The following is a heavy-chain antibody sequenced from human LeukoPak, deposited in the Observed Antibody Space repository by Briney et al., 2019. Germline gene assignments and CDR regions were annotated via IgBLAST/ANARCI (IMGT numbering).Heavy chain of an antibody. CDR3: AGHLRIAAVATFFDY. CDR1: AVSITSISYY. D-gene: IGHD6-13*01. Sequence: SQTLSLTCAVSAVSITSISYYWGWIRQPPGKGLEWIGSIYYSGNTYYNPSLRSRVTISVDTSKNQFSLKLSSVTAADTAVYYCAGHLRIAAVATFFDYWGQGTLVTVSS. V-gene: IGHV4-39*01. CDR2: IYYSGNT. J-gene: IGHJ4*02.